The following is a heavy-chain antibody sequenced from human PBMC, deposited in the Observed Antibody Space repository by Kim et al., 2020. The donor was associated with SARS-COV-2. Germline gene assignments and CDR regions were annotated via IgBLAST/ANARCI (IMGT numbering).Heavy chain of an antibody. D-gene: IGHD1-20*01. CDR3: ARGGNTWNSPLDV. J-gene: IGHJ6*04. Sequence: TCNPSLGVRVTLSVDTSKKQVSLKLSSVPAADTAVYYCARGGNTWNSPLDVWGKGTTVTVSS. V-gene: IGHV4-34*13.